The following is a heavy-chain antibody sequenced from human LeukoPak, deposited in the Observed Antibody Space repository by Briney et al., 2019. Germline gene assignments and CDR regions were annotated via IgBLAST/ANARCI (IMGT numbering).Heavy chain of an antibody. CDR3: ARRGPPQMWLVLYYFDY. CDR2: INHSGST. J-gene: IGHJ4*02. D-gene: IGHD6-19*01. Sequence: SETLSLTCAVYGGSFSGYYWSWIRQPPGKGLEWIGEINHSGSTNYNPSLKSRVTISVDTSKNQFSLKLSSVTAADTAVYYRARRGPPQMWLVLYYFDYWGQGTLVTVSS. CDR1: GGSFSGYY. V-gene: IGHV4-34*01.